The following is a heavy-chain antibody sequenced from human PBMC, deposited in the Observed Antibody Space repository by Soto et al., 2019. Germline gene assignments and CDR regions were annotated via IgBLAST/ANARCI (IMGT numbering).Heavy chain of an antibody. D-gene: IGHD3-22*01. CDR2: IIPIFGTA. CDR1: GGTFSSYA. V-gene: IGHV1-69*01. Sequence: QVQLVQSGAEVKKPGSSVKVSCKASGGTFSSYAISWVRQAPGQGLEWMGGIIPIFGTANYAQKFKGRVTITADEATSQAYMELSNLRSEDTTVYYCAREMGYDSSGYYYYYYYYGMDVWGQGTTVNVSS. CDR3: AREMGYDSSGYYYYYYYYGMDV. J-gene: IGHJ6*02.